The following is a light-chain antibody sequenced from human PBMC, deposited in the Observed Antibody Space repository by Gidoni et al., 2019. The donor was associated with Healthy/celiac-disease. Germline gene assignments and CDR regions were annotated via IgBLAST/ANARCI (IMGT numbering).Light chain of an antibody. Sequence: EIVLTQSPGTLSLSPGERATLPCRASQSVSSSYLAWYQQRPGQAPRPLTYSASSRATGIPHRFSGSGSGTDFTLTISRLGPEDFAVYYCQQYGSSPPYTFGQGTKLEIK. CDR1: QSVSSSY. V-gene: IGKV3-20*01. J-gene: IGKJ2*01. CDR2: SAS. CDR3: QQYGSSPPYT.